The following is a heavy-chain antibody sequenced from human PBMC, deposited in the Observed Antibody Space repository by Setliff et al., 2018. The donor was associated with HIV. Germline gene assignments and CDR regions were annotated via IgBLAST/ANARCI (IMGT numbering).Heavy chain of an antibody. CDR2: IIDSGAT. CDR1: GEFPIGYY. D-gene: IGHD2-15*01. CDR3: AREVDLSRGVDY. V-gene: IGHV4-34*12. Sequence: PSETLSLTCAVHGEFPIGYYWSWIRQPPGKGLEWIGEIIDSGATNYNPSLESRVILSIDTSKKLISPNLTSVTAADTAVYYCAREVDLSRGVDYWGQGTVVTVSS. J-gene: IGHJ4*02.